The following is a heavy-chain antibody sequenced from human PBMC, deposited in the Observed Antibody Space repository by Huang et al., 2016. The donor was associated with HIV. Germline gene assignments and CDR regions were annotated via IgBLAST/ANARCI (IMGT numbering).Heavy chain of an antibody. Sequence: EEQLVESGGGLVQPGGSLRLSCAASGFSFSSCNMNWVRQAPGKGLEWLSYISETGSVITYSGSVKGRFTVSRDNAKNSLYLQMDSLRAEDTAVYYCARGYSSSWLYNWGQGTLVTVSS. CDR2: ISETGSVI. D-gene: IGHD6-13*01. CDR1: GFSFSSCN. CDR3: ARGYSSSWLYN. V-gene: IGHV3-48*01. J-gene: IGHJ4*02.